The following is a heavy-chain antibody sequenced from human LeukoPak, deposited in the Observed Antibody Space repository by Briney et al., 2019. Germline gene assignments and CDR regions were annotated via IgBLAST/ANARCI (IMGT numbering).Heavy chain of an antibody. CDR1: GYTFTVYY. Sequence: GASVTVSSTASGYTFTVYYMHWVRQAPGQGGEWMGWINANSGGTNYAQKFQGRVTMTRDTSISTAYMELSRLRSDDTAVYYCARGVLRYFDWLLDIDYWGQGTLVTVSS. J-gene: IGHJ4*02. CDR2: INANSGGT. V-gene: IGHV1-2*02. CDR3: ARGVLRYFDWLLDIDY. D-gene: IGHD3-9*01.